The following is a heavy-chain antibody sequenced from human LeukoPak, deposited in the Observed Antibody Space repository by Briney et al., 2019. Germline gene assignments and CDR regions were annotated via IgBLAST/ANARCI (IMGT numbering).Heavy chain of an antibody. Sequence: GGSLRLSCAASGFTFSSYAMHWVRQAPGKGLEYVSGISSNGGDTHYANSVKGRFTISRDDSKKTLFLQMDSLSVEDMAVYYCVRRTTAGPFDYWGQGTLVTVSS. D-gene: IGHD1-1*01. V-gene: IGHV3-64*01. CDR2: ISSNGGDT. CDR3: VRRTTAGPFDY. CDR1: GFTFSSYA. J-gene: IGHJ4*02.